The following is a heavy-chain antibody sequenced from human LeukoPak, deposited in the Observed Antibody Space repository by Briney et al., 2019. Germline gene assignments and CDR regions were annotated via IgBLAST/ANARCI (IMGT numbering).Heavy chain of an antibody. Sequence: PSETLSLTCTVSGASISGSDYNWSWLRQPPGKGLEWIASIFYSGTIYNNPSLKSRTLISVDTSKNQFSLRLTSVTAADTAVYFCATLENSFDHWGQGTLVTVSS. J-gene: IGHJ5*02. D-gene: IGHD5-24*01. CDR2: IFYSGTI. CDR3: ATLENSFDH. V-gene: IGHV4-30-4*01. CDR1: GASISGSDYN.